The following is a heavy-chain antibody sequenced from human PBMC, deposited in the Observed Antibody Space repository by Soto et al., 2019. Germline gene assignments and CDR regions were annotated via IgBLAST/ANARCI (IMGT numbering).Heavy chain of an antibody. D-gene: IGHD2-2*01. CDR2: IYHSGST. CDR3: AIRSLVNYGMDV. V-gene: IGHV4-4*02. J-gene: IGHJ6*02. CDR1: GGSISSSNR. Sequence: SETLSLTCAVSGGSISSSNRWSWVRQPPGKGLEWIGEIYHSGSTNYNPSLKSRVTISVDKSKNQFSLKLSSVTAADTAVYYCAIRSLVNYGMDVWGQGTTVTVSS.